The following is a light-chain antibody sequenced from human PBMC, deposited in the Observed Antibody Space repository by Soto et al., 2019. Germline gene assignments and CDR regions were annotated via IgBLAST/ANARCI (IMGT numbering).Light chain of an antibody. V-gene: IGLV2-14*01. CDR2: EVS. CDR1: RSDVGGYNY. J-gene: IGLJ3*02. CDR3: SSYTSSSTRV. Sequence: QSALTQPASVSGSPGQSITISCTGTRSDVGGYNYVSWYQQHPGKAPKLMIYEVSNRPSGVSNRFSGSKSGNTASLTISGLQAEDAADYYCSSYTSSSTRVFGGGTQLTVL.